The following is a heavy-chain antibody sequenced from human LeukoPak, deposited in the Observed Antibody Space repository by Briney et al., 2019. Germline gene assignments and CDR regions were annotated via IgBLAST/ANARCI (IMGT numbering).Heavy chain of an antibody. D-gene: IGHD5-18*01. V-gene: IGHV1-18*01. CDR1: GYTFTSYG. CDR3: ARVEVQLWFFPPEYKNYYGMDV. Sequence: ASVKVSCKASGYTFTSYGISWVRQAPGQGLEWMGWISAYNGNTNYAQKLQGRVTMTTDTPTSTAYMELRSLRSDDTAVYYCARVEVQLWFFPPEYKNYYGMDVWGQGTTVTVSS. CDR2: ISAYNGNT. J-gene: IGHJ6*02.